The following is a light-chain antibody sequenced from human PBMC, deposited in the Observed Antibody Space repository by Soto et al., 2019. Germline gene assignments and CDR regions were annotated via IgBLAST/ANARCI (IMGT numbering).Light chain of an antibody. J-gene: IGLJ1*01. CDR3: CSYAGSSTYV. V-gene: IGLV2-23*01. CDR1: SSDVVSYNL. CDR2: EGS. Sequence: QSALTQPASVSGSPGQSITISCTGTSSDVVSYNLVSWYQQPPGKAPKLMIYEGSKRPSGVSNRFSGSKSGNTASLTISGLQAEDEADYYCCSYAGSSTYVFGTGTKVTVL.